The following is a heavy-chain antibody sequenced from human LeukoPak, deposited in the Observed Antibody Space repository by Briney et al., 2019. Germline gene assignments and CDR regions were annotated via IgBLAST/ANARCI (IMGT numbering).Heavy chain of an antibody. J-gene: IGHJ4*02. CDR3: ARGPMIVVASLEY. V-gene: IGHV3-69-1*02. CDR1: GFTINDNY. D-gene: IGHD3-22*01. Sequence: GGSLRLSCAASGFTINDNYLNCVRQAPGKGLEWVSFIYRGDYIYYADSVKGRFTISRDNAKNSLYLQMHSLRAEDTAVYYCARGPMIVVASLEYWGQGTLVTVSS. CDR2: IYRGDYI.